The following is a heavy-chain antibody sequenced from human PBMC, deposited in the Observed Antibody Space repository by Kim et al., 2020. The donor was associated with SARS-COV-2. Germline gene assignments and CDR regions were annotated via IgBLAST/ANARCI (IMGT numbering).Heavy chain of an antibody. J-gene: IGHJ4*02. CDR1: GETFSSYA. Sequence: SVKVSCKSSGETFSSYAISWLRQAPGQGLEWMGGVIPISGAADYPQKFQGRVTITADESTTTAYMQLDSLTSDDTAFYYCARDSTYSRGRFDHWGQGTLVPVSS. CDR3: ARDSTYSRGRFDH. D-gene: IGHD6-13*01. V-gene: IGHV1-69*13. CDR2: VIPISGAA.